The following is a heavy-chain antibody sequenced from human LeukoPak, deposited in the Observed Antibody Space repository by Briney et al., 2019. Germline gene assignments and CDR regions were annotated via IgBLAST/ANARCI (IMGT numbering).Heavy chain of an antibody. Sequence: ASVKVSCKASGYTFTSYDINWVRQATGQGLEWMGWMNPNSGNTGYAQKFQGRVTMTRNTSISTAYMELSSLRSEDTAVYYCARWAVVRGVINGGIDYWGQGTLVTVSS. J-gene: IGHJ4*02. CDR2: MNPNSGNT. CDR3: ARWAVVRGVINGGIDY. D-gene: IGHD3-10*01. V-gene: IGHV1-8*01. CDR1: GYTFTSYD.